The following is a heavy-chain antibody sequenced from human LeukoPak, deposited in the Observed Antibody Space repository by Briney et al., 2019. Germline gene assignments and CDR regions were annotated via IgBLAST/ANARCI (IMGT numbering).Heavy chain of an antibody. CDR3: ARGPTYYYDSSGYTGFDY. Sequence: GGSLRLSCAASGFTVSSNYMSWVRQAPGKGLEWVSVIYSGGSTYYADSVKGRFTISRDNSKNTLYLQMNSLRAEDTAVYYCARGPTYYYDSSGYTGFDYWGQGTLVTVSS. J-gene: IGHJ4*02. CDR1: GFTVSSNY. D-gene: IGHD3-22*01. CDR2: IYSGGST. V-gene: IGHV3-53*01.